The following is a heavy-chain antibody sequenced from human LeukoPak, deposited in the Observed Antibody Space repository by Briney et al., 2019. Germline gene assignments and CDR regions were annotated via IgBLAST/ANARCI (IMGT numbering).Heavy chain of an antibody. CDR2: INPKSGGT. J-gene: IGHJ3*02. D-gene: IGHD3-22*01. V-gene: IGHV1-2*02. CDR1: GYSFTAYY. CDR3: ARDEDDSRDNAFDI. Sequence: ASVKVSCKASGYSFTAYYMHWVRQAPGQGLEWMGWINPKSGGTNYEQRFQGRVTMTRDTSISTAYMELSRLRSDDTAVYYCARDEDDSRDNAFDIWGQGTMVTVSS.